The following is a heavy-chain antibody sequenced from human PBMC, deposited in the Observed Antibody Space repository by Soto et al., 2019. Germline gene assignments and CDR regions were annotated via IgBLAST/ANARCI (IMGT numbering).Heavy chain of an antibody. CDR3: ARHGNESSGYYFVWVIDN. CDR2: IYYSGSTGST. CDR1: GGSISRYY. Sequence: SETRCLTCTVSGGSISRYYWSGSRQPPGKGLEWIGYIYYSGSTGSTNYNPSLKSRVTISVDTSKNQFSLKLNSMTAADTAGYYCARHGNESSGYYFVWVIDNGGQGTRVTVSS. J-gene: IGHJ4*02. D-gene: IGHD3-22*01. V-gene: IGHV4-59*08.